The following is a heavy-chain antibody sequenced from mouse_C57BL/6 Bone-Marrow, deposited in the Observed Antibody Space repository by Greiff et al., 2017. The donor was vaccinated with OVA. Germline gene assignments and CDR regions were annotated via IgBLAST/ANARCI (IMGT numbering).Heavy chain of an antibody. J-gene: IGHJ1*03. CDR1: GFNIKNTY. D-gene: IGHD2-4*01. CDR2: IDPANGNT. CDR3: ARREGLRRYFDV. V-gene: IGHV14-3*01. Sequence: EVQRVESVAELVRPGASVKLSCTASGFNIKNTYMHWVKQRPEQGLEWIGRIDPANGNTKYAPKFQGKATITADTSSNTAYLQLSSLTSEDTAIYYCARREGLRRYFDVWGTGTTVTVSS.